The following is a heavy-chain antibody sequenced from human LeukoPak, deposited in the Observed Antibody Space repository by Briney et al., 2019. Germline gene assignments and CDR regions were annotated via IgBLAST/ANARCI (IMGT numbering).Heavy chain of an antibody. CDR3: ARDRRQLAAAYYFDY. J-gene: IGHJ4*02. CDR1: GFTFSSYA. D-gene: IGHD6-13*01. CDR2: ISYDGSNK. Sequence: GGSLRLSCAASGFTFSSYAKHWVRQAPGKGLEWVAVISYDGSNKYYADSVKGRFTISRDNSKNALYLQMNSLRAEDTAVYYCARDRRQLAAAYYFDYWGQGTLVTVSS. V-gene: IGHV3-30-3*01.